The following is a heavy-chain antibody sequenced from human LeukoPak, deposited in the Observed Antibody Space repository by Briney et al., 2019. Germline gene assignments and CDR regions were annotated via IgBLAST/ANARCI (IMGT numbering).Heavy chain of an antibody. V-gene: IGHV3-30*03. D-gene: IGHD1-26*01. J-gene: IGHJ4*02. CDR3: ARGVEWELLFGTTLAGSYMVY. CDR1: GFTFSSYG. Sequence: QPGGSLRLSCAASGFTFSSYGMHWVRQAPGKGLEWVAVISYDGSNKYYADSVKGRFTISRDNSKNTLYLQMNSLRAEDTAVYYCARGVEWELLFGTTLAGSYMVYWGQGTLVTVSS. CDR2: ISYDGSNK.